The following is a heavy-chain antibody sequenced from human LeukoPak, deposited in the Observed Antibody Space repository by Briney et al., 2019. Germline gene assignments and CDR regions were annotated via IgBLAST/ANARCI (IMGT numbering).Heavy chain of an antibody. D-gene: IGHD5-24*01. V-gene: IGHV4-39*01. CDR1: GGSVSSGSYY. J-gene: IGHJ3*02. Sequence: SETLSLTCTVYGGSVSSGSYYWSWIRQPLGKGLEWIGRIYYSGSTYYNPSLKSRVTISVDTSKNQFSLKLSSVTAADTAVYYCARRLRNGYIYEAFDIWGQGTMVTVSS. CDR3: ARRLRNGYIYEAFDI. CDR2: IYYSGST.